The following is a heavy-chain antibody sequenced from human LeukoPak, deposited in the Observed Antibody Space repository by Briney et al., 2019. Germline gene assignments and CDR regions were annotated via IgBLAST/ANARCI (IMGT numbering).Heavy chain of an antibody. V-gene: IGHV4-30-2*01. D-gene: IGHD2-2*01. CDR3: ARRCSSTSCYDAFDI. CDR1: GGSISSSTLS. CDR2: IYHTGST. J-gene: IGHJ3*02. Sequence: PSETLSLTCDVSGGSISSSTLSWSWIRQPPGRGPEWIGYIYHTGSTTYNLSLKSRVTILLDRSKNQFSLRLTSVTAADTAVYYCARRCSSTSCYDAFDIWGQGTMVTVSS.